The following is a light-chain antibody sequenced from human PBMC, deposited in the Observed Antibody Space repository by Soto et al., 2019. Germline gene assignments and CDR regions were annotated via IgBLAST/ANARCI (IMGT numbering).Light chain of an antibody. CDR2: DVT. Sequence: QSVLTQPASVSGSPGQSITISCTGTSSDVGGYNYVSWYQHHPGKAPKLMIYDVTNRPSGVSNRFSGSKSGNTASLTISGLQAEDEADYYCTSYTTSSPDVVFGGGTKLTVL. V-gene: IGLV2-14*03. CDR1: SSDVGGYNY. CDR3: TSYTTSSPDVV. J-gene: IGLJ2*01.